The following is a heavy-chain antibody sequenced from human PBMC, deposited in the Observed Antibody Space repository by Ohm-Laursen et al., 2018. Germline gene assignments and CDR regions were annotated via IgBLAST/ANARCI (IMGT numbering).Heavy chain of an antibody. Sequence: SLRLSCAASGFTFSSYEMNWVRQAPGKGLEWVSYISENSSNIYDADSVRGRFTVARDNAKNSLYLQLNSLRVEDTAVYYCARDTGRRSGRCDIDVWGQGTTVTVSS. CDR1: GFTFSSYE. J-gene: IGHJ6*02. D-gene: IGHD2-15*01. CDR3: ARDTGRRSGRCDIDV. V-gene: IGHV3-48*03. CDR2: ISENSSNI.